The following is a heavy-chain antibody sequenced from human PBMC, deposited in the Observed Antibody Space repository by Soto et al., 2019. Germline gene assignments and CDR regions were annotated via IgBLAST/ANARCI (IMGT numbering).Heavy chain of an antibody. D-gene: IGHD3-10*01. CDR2: IYYSGST. CDR1: GGSISSYY. V-gene: IGHV4-59*01. J-gene: IGHJ6*02. Sequence: SETLSLTCTVSGGSISSYYWSWIRQPPGKGLEWIGYIYYSGSTNYNPSLKSRVTISVDTSKNQFSLKLSSVTAADTAVYYCARDRTTMVRGVRYYYGMDVWGQGTTVTVSS. CDR3: ARDRTTMVRGVRYYYGMDV.